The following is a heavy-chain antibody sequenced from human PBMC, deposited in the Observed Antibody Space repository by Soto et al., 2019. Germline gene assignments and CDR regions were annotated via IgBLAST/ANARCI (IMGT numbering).Heavy chain of an antibody. CDR3: ARGYTYSQPSDYGGNSNSLSYGMDF. V-gene: IGHV1-3*01. CDR2: INAGNGNT. J-gene: IGHJ6*02. CDR1: GYAFTSYA. Sequence: ASVKVSCKASGYAFTSYAMNWVRQAPGQRLEWMGWINAGNGNTKYSQKFQGRVTITRDTSASTAYMELSSLRSEDTAVYYCARGYTYSQPSDYGGNSNSLSYGMDFWGQGTTVTVSS. D-gene: IGHD4-17*01.